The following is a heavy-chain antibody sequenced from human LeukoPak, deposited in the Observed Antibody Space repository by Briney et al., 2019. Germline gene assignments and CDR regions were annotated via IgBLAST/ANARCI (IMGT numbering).Heavy chain of an antibody. V-gene: IGHV3-7*03. CDR3: ARPEGRIAVAGFDY. J-gene: IGHJ4*02. CDR1: GFTFSSYW. Sequence: GGSLRLSCAASGFTFSSYWMSWVRQAPGKGLEWVANIKQDGSEKYYVDSVKGRFTISRDNAKNSLYLQMNSLRAEDTAVYYCARPEGRIAVAGFDYWGQGTLVTVSS. CDR2: IKQDGSEK. D-gene: IGHD6-19*01.